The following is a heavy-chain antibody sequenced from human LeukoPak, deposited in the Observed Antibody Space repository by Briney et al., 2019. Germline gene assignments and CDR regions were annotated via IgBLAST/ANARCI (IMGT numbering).Heavy chain of an antibody. CDR3: ATGVFCATTTCPGYQHYYYFMDV. Sequence: ASVKVSFKVSEFTLADLSMHWVRQAPGKGLEWVGGFDRKNGDTIYAQRFRGRVTLTEDTSTGTAYMDLSSLSADDTAVYYCATGVFCATTTCPGYQHYYYFMDVWGKGTTVTVSS. V-gene: IGHV1-24*01. J-gene: IGHJ6*03. D-gene: IGHD2-2*01. CDR1: EFTLADLS. CDR2: FDRKNGDT.